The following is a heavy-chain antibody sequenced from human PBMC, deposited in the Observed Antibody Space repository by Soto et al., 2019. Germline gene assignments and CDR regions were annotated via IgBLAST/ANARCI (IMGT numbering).Heavy chain of an antibody. CDR2: MSFEGSNI. J-gene: IGHJ4*02. D-gene: IGHD3-10*01. CDR1: GFMFSRYA. Sequence: GGSLRLSCAASGFMFSRYAMHWVRQAPGKGLEWVALMSFEGSNIRYADSVKGRFTISRDNSKNTLFLQMNSLRTDDTALYFCARDSYYDDSDYYPPFYDWGQGTLVTVSS. CDR3: ARDSYYDDSDYYPPFYD. V-gene: IGHV3-30-3*01.